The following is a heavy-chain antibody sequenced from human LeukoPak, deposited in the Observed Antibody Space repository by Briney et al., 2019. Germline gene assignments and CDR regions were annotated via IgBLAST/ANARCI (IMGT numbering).Heavy chain of an antibody. CDR3: ASSNYGSGSYYIGPASEVWFDP. CDR1: GGSISSYY. D-gene: IGHD3-10*01. V-gene: IGHV4-59*06. Sequence: PSETLSLTCTVSGGSISSYYWSWIRQPPGKGLEWIGYIYYSGSTYYNPSLKSRVTISVDTSKNQFSLKLSSVTAADTAVYYCASSNYGSGSYYIGPASEVWFDPWGQGTLVTVSS. CDR2: IYYSGST. J-gene: IGHJ5*02.